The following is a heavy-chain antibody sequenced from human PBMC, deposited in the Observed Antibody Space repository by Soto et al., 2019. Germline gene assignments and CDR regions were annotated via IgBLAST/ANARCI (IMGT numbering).Heavy chain of an antibody. CDR1: GGTFSSYA. D-gene: IGHD2-15*01. CDR3: ARGLGEYCSGGSCYSDAFDI. V-gene: IGHV1-69*12. J-gene: IGHJ3*02. CDR2: IIPIFGTA. Sequence: QVQLVQSGAEVKKPGSSVKVSCKASGGTFSSYAISWVRQAPGQGLEWMGGIIPIFGTANYAQKFQGRVTITAAESTSTAYMELSSLRSEDTAVYYCARGLGEYCSGGSCYSDAFDIWGQGTMVTVSS.